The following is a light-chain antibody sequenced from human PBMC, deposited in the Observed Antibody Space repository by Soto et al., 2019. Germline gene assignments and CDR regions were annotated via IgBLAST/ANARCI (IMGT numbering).Light chain of an antibody. CDR1: PSVTNY. Sequence: EIVLTQSPATLSLSPGERATLSCRASPSVTNYLAWYQKKPGQPPRLLLYGAFNRAAGIPARFSGSGSGTDLTLTISSLEPEDSAVYYCQQRNIWPPVTFGQGTRLEIK. V-gene: IGKV3-11*01. CDR3: QQRNIWPPVT. J-gene: IGKJ5*01. CDR2: GAF.